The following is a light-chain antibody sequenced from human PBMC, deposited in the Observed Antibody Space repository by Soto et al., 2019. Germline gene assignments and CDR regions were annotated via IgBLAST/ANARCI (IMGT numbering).Light chain of an antibody. J-gene: IGLJ2*01. CDR2: EDS. CDR3: CSYTSSSTLV. V-gene: IGLV2-14*02. Sequence: QSALTQPASVSGYPGQSITISCTGTNNDVGSYKLVSWYQQYPGEAPKLMIFEDSLRPSGVSSRFSGSKSGNTASLTISGLQAEDEAHYHCCSYTSSSTLVFGGGTKLTVL. CDR1: NNDVGSYKL.